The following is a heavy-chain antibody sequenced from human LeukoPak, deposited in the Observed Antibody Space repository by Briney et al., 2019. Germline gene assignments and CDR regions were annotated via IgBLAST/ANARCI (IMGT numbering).Heavy chain of an antibody. CDR3: ARENNRECSTSSCPRDY. J-gene: IGHJ4*02. CDR1: GFTFSGYS. CDR2: ISRTGDSI. V-gene: IGHV3-21*01. Sequence: PGGSLRLSCATSGFTFSGYSTNWFRQAPGKGLEWVAAISRTGDSITYADSVRGRFTISRDNAKDSLYLQMNSLRAEDTAVYFCARENNRECSTSSCPRDYWGQGTLVTVSS. D-gene: IGHD2-2*01.